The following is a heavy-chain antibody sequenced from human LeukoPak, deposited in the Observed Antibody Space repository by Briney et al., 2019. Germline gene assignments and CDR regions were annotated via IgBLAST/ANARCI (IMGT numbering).Heavy chain of an antibody. D-gene: IGHD3-22*01. CDR1: GYTFTRNY. CDR3: ARLIGDYYDNSRSSYWHGHLGY. Sequence: ASVKVSCKASGYTFTRNYINWLRQAPGQGLEWTGMIDPSGGGTAYAQKFQDRVTMTSDTSTSTVYMELSSLRSEDTAVYYCARLIGDYYDNSRSSYWHGHLGYWGQGALVTVSS. V-gene: IGHV1-46*01. CDR2: IDPSGGGT. J-gene: IGHJ4*02.